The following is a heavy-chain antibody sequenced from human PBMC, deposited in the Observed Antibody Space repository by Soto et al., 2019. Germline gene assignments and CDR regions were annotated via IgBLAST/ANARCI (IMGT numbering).Heavy chain of an antibody. Sequence: QVQLVESGGGVVQPGGSLRLSCAPSGFTFRNYGMHWVRQAPGKGLEWVAVVSYEGTNKYYADYVKGRFTISRENSKNTLYLRVNSLRAEDTSVYYCTKGAEGGAYYGMDVWGQGTTVTVSS. D-gene: IGHD3-16*01. CDR1: GFTFRNYG. CDR2: VSYEGTNK. V-gene: IGHV3-30*18. J-gene: IGHJ6*02. CDR3: TKGAEGGAYYGMDV.